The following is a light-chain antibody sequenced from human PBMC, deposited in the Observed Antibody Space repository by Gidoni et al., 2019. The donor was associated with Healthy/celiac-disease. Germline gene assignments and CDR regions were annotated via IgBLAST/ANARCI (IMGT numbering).Light chain of an antibody. J-gene: IGKJ4*01. V-gene: IGKV4-1*01. CDR3: QQYYSTPLT. CDR1: KNY. Sequence: DIVMTQSPDSLAVSLGERATHKNYLAWYQQKPGQPPKLLIYWASTRESGVPDRFSGSGSGTDFTLTISSLQAEDVAVYYCQQYYSTPLTCGGGTKVEIK. CDR2: WAS.